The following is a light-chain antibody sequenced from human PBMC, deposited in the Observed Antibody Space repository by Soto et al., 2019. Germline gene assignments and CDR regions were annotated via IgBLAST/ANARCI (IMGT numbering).Light chain of an antibody. CDR2: RNN. J-gene: IGLJ2*01. V-gene: IGLV1-47*01. CDR1: GSNIGSNY. CDR3: AALDDSPRGVV. Sequence: QSVLPQPHSASETPGQRVSLSCSGSGSNIGSNYVYWYQQLPGTAPKLLIYRNNQRPSGVPDRFSGSKSGTSASLAISGLRSEDEADYYCAALDDSPRGVVFVGGTKLTAL.